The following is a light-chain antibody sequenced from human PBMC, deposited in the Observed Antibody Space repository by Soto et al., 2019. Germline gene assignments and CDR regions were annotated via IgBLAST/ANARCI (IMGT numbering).Light chain of an antibody. Sequence: DIQMTQSPSTLSASLGDRVTITCRASQSISTWLAWYQQKPGKAPKLLIYKASSLESGVPSRFSGSGSGTEFTLTISSLQPDDFGTYYCQPYNSYWTFGQGTKVEIK. CDR1: QSISTW. J-gene: IGKJ1*01. CDR3: QPYNSYWT. V-gene: IGKV1-5*03. CDR2: KAS.